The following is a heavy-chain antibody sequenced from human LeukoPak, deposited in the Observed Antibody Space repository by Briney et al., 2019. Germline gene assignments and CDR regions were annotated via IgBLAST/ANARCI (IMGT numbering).Heavy chain of an antibody. CDR3: ARGYSSSWSSGYYGMDV. D-gene: IGHD6-13*01. CDR2: ISAYNGNT. Sequence: GASVKVSCKASGYTLTSYGISWVRQAPGQGLEWMGWISAYNGNTNYAQKLQGRVTMTTDTSTSTAYMELRSLRSDDTAVYYCARGYSSSWSSGYYGMDVWGQGTTVTVSS. V-gene: IGHV1-18*01. J-gene: IGHJ6*02. CDR1: GYTLTSYG.